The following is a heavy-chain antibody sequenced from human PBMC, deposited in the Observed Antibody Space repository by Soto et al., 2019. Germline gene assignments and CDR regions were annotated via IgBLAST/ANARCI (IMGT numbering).Heavy chain of an antibody. J-gene: IGHJ6*02. CDR1: GASIRSTDYY. CDR2: VYYTGST. D-gene: IGHD5-12*01. V-gene: IGHV4-30-4*02. Sequence: PSETLSLTCTVSGASIRSTDYYWSWIRQAPGKGLEWIGYVYYTGSTYYNPSLMSRLTISVDTSKNQFSLKLSSVTAADTAVYYCARVGGGYDSYYYYGMDVWGQGTTVTVSS. CDR3: ARVGGGYDSYYYYGMDV.